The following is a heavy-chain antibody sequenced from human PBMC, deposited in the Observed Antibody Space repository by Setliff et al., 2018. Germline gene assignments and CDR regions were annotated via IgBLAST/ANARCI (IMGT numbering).Heavy chain of an antibody. D-gene: IGHD1-26*01. CDR1: GGAFSGFY. V-gene: IGHV4-34*01. CDR3: AKGGGRYHSAS. J-gene: IGHJ4*02. Sequence: PSETLSLTCEVYGGAFSGFYWSWIRQSPGRGLEWIGEINHSGSTNYNPSRVTMSVDTSKNQFSLKLTSVTAADTAVYYCAKGGGRYHSASWGQGTLVTVS. CDR2: INHSGST.